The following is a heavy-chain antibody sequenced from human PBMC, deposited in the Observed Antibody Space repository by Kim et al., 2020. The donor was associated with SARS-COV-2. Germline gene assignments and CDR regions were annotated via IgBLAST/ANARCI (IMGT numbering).Heavy chain of an antibody. V-gene: IGHV4-30-2*01. CDR3: ARGLHDYSNPRWFDP. CDR2: IYHSGST. Sequence: SETLSLTCAVSGGSISSGGYSWSWIRQPPGKGLEWIGYIYHSGSTYYNPSLKSRVTISVDRSKNQFSLKLSSVTAADTAVYYCARGLHDYSNPRWFDPWGQGTLVTVSS. J-gene: IGHJ5*02. D-gene: IGHD4-4*01. CDR1: GGSISSGGYS.